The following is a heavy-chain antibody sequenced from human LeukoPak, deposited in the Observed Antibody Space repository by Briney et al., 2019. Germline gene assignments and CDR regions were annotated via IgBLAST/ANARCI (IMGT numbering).Heavy chain of an antibody. D-gene: IGHD3-10*01. CDR3: AKASAISSGAFDY. Sequence: PGGSLRLSCAASGFTFSSYAMSWVRQAPGKGPEWVSGISGSGGNTYYADSVKGRFTISRDNSKNTLYLQMNSLRAEDTAVYYCAKASAISSGAFDYWGQGTLVTVSS. V-gene: IGHV3-23*01. CDR2: ISGSGGNT. CDR1: GFTFSSYA. J-gene: IGHJ4*02.